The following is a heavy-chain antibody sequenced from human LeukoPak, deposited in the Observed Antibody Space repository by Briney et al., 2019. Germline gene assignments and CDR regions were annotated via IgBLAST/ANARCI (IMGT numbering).Heavy chain of an antibody. CDR1: GFTFSNTW. CDR3: TTGLRAADTN. D-gene: IGHD6-13*01. V-gene: IGHV3-15*01. J-gene: IGHJ4*02. Sequence: GGSLRLSCAASGFTFSNTWMSWVRQAPGKGLEWVGRIKSKTDGGTTDYAAPVRGRLTISRDDSKNTLYLQMNSLKTEDTAVYYCTTGLRAADTNWGQGTLVTVSS. CDR2: IKSKTDGGTT.